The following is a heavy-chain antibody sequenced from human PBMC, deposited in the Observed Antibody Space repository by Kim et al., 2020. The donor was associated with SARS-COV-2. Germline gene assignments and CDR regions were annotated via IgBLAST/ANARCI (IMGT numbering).Heavy chain of an antibody. CDR1: GYTFTGYY. D-gene: IGHD2-2*01. Sequence: ASVKVSCKASGYTFTGYYMHWVRQAPGQGLEWMGRINPNSGGTNYAQKFQGRVTMTRDTSISTAYMELSRLRSDDTAVYYCARGGGYCSSTSCYVSGRNWFDPWGQGTLVTVSS. J-gene: IGHJ5*02. CDR2: INPNSGGT. V-gene: IGHV1-2*06. CDR3: ARGGGYCSSTSCYVSGRNWFDP.